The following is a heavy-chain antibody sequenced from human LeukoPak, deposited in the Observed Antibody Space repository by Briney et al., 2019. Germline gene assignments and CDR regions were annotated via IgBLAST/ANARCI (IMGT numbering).Heavy chain of an antibody. CDR2: INPSGDTT. J-gene: IGHJ4*02. Sequence: ASVKVSCKASGYIFTSYYIHWVRQAPGQGLEWMGVINPSGDTTTYAQEFQGRVTMTRDMSTSTVYMELSSLRSEDTAVYYCAGSFYDLLVYFDYWGQGTLVTVSS. V-gene: IGHV1-46*01. D-gene: IGHD5/OR15-5a*01. CDR1: GYIFTSYY. CDR3: AGSFYDLLVYFDY.